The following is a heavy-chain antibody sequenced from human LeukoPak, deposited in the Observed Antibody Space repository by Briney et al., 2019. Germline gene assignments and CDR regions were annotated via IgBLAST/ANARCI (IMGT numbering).Heavy chain of an antibody. CDR2: IYYSGST. CDR1: GGSISSGGYY. CDR3: ARGRSNRNWFDP. Sequence: PSQTLSLTCTVSGGSISSGGYYWSWIRQHPGKGLEWIGYIYYSGSTYYNPSLKSRVTMSVDTSKNQFSLKLSSVTAADTAVYYCARGRSNRNWFDPWGQGTLVTVSS. V-gene: IGHV4-31*03. D-gene: IGHD4-11*01. J-gene: IGHJ5*02.